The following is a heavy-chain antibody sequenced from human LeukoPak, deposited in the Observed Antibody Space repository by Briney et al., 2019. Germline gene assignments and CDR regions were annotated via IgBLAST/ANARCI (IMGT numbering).Heavy chain of an antibody. CDR2: VSGSGVST. J-gene: IGHJ4*02. CDR1: GFTFSSYA. V-gene: IGHV3-23*01. D-gene: IGHD3-10*01. Sequence: PWGSLRLSCAASGFTFSSYAMNWVRQAPGKGLEWVASVSGSGVSTYYADSVKGRFTISRDNSRNTLYLQMNSLRAEDTAAYYCTKDHGSYGSGSLLFDYWGQGTLVTVSS. CDR3: TKDHGSYGSGSLLFDY.